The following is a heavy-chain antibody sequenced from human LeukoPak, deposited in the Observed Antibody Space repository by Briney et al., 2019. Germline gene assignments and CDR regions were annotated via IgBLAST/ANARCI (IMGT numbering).Heavy chain of an antibody. D-gene: IGHD3-9*01. V-gene: IGHV1-8*01. CDR3: ATRYYDILTGYYRFEY. J-gene: IGHJ4*02. CDR1: GYTFTSYD. CDR2: MNPNSGNT. Sequence: ASVKVSCKASGYTFTSYDINWARQATGQGLEWMGWMNPNSGNTGYPQKFQGRVTMTRNTSISTAYMELSSLRSEDTAVYYCATRYYDILTGYYRFEYWGRGTLVTVSS.